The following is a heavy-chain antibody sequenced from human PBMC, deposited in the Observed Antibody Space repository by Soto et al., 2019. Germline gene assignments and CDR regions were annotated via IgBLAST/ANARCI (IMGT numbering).Heavy chain of an antibody. Sequence: AGGSLRLSCAASGFTFSSYAMSWVRLAPGKGLEWVSGISDSGTSTYYRDSVKGRFTISRDNSKNTVYLQMNSLRAEDTALYYCAKAKTPHNAFDIWGQGTMVTVPS. V-gene: IGHV3-23*01. D-gene: IGHD2-15*01. CDR3: AKAKTPHNAFDI. CDR1: GFTFSSYA. J-gene: IGHJ3*02. CDR2: ISDSGTST.